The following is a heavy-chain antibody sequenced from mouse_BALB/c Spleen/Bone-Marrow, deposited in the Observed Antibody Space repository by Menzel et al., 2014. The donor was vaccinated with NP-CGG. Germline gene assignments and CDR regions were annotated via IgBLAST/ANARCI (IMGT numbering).Heavy chain of an antibody. CDR1: GYTFTSYW. Sequence: QVQLQQSGAELVRPGASVKLSCKASGYTFTSYWINWVKQRPGQGLEWIGNIYPSDSYTNYNQKFKDKATLTVDKSSSTAYMQISSPASEDAADYYCTKRDCAMDYWGQGTSVTVSS. V-gene: IGHV1-69*02. J-gene: IGHJ4*01. CDR3: TKRDCAMDY. CDR2: IYPSDSYT.